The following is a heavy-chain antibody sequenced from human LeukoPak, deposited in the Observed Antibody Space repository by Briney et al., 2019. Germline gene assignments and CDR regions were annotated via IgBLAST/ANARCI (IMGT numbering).Heavy chain of an antibody. CDR1: GITFSSYA. CDR3: APGASGSYYFGMDV. CDR2: ISGSGRST. V-gene: IGHV3-23*01. D-gene: IGHD1-26*01. J-gene: IGHJ6*02. Sequence: GASLRLSCAASGITFSSYAMSWVRQASGKGLEWVSAISGSGRSTYYTDSVKGRFTISRENSKNTVYLQMNSLRAEDTAVYYCAPGASGSYYFGMDVWGQGTTVTVSS.